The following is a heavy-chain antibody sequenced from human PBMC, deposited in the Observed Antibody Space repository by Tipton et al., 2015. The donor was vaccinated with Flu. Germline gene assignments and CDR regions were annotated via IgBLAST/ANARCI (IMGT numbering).Heavy chain of an antibody. D-gene: IGHD3-10*01. Sequence: SLRLSCAASGFTFSSYAMSWVRQAPGRGLEWVSGIVDNGGNTYYTDSVKGRFTISRDNSKNTLYLQMNSLRAEDTAVYYCAKEVNVRGVIIYVESWGQGTLVTVSS. CDR3: AKEVNVRGVIIYVES. CDR1: GFTFSSYA. V-gene: IGHV3-23*01. J-gene: IGHJ4*02. CDR2: IVDNGGNT.